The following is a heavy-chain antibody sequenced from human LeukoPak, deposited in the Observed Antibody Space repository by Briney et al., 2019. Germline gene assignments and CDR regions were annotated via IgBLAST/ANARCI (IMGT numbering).Heavy chain of an antibody. CDR2: IYYSGST. CDR1: GGTISSSSYY. V-gene: IGHV4-39*07. D-gene: IGHD6-19*01. CDR3: ARRQWLVSDLDY. J-gene: IGHJ4*02. Sequence: SVTLSRTCAVSGGTISSSSYYWVWIRQPPGKRLEGIGSIYYSGSTYYNPSLKSRVNISVDTSKNQFSLKLSSVTAADTAVFYCARRQWLVSDLDYWGQGPLLTVSS.